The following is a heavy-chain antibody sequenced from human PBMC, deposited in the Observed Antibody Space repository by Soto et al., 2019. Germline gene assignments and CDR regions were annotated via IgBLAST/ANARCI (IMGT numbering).Heavy chain of an antibody. CDR1: GGSFSGYY. V-gene: IGHV4-34*01. CDR3: ARSYGRNFDS. CDR2: INHSGST. D-gene: IGHD5-18*01. Sequence: QVQLQQWGAGLLKPSETLSLTCAVYGGSFSGYYWNWIRQPPGKGLEWIGEINHSGSTNYNPSLKSRVTISVDTSKNQFSLKLSSVTAADTAVYYCARSYGRNFDSWGQGTLVTVSS. J-gene: IGHJ4*02.